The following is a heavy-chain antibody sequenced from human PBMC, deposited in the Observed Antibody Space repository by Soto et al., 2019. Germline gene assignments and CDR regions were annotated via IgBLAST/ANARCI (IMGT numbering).Heavy chain of an antibody. CDR2: IHSDGSAT. D-gene: IGHD3-16*01. J-gene: IGHJ3*02. Sequence: PGGSLMLSCGASGFTFGFYWMHWVRQAPGQGLVWVSRIHSDGSATNYADSVKGRFTISRDNAKNTVYLQMNGLRGDDTAIYYCGRGDLGGFDIWGQGTMVTVSS. V-gene: IGHV3-74*01. CDR3: GRGDLGGFDI. CDR1: GFTFGFYW.